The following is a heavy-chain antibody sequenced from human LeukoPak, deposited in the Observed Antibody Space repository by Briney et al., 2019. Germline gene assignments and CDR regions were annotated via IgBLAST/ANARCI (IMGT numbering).Heavy chain of an antibody. CDR1: GSSISSGGYY. CDR2: IYHSGST. Sequence: PSETLSLTCTVSGSSISSGGYYWSWIRQPPGKGLEWIGYIYHSGSTYYNPSLKSRVTISVDRSKNQFSLKLSSVTAADTAVYYCARSSGVGTKLERVDYWGQGTLVTVSS. D-gene: IGHD1-1*01. J-gene: IGHJ4*02. V-gene: IGHV4-30-2*01. CDR3: ARSSGVGTKLERVDY.